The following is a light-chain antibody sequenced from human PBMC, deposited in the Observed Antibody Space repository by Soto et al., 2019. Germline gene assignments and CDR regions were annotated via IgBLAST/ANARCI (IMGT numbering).Light chain of an antibody. J-gene: IGLJ2*01. CDR3: SSYTTSSTVV. CDR1: SNDVGAYKH. V-gene: IGLV2-14*01. Sequence: QSALTQPASVSGSPGQSITISCTGTSNDVGAYKHVSWYQQHPGRAPKLMISEVSNRPSGVSNRFSGSKSGNTASLTISGLQDEDEADYYCSSYTTSSTVVLGGGTKVSVL. CDR2: EVS.